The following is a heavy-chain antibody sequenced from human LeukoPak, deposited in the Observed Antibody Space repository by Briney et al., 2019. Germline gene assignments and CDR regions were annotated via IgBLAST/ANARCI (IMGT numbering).Heavy chain of an antibody. D-gene: IGHD6-19*01. CDR3: ARDFEISSG. J-gene: IGHJ4*02. V-gene: IGHV3-7*01. CDR1: GFTVSSNY. CDR2: IKQDESEK. Sequence: GGSLRLSCAASGFTVSSNYMSWVRQAPGKGLEWVANIKQDESEKYYVDSVKGRFTIPRDNAKNSLYLQMNSLRAEDTAVYYCARDFEISSGWGQGTLVTVSS.